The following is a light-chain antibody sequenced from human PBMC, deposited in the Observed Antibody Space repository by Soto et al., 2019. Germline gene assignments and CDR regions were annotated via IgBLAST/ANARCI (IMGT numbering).Light chain of an antibody. J-gene: IGLJ1*01. Sequence: QSVLTQPASVSGSPGQSMTISCSGSTSDVGGHDFVSWYQHHPGKAPKLLIFEVTNRPSGASHRFSGSKSGNTASLTISGLQVEDEADYYCTSYTSRSPYVFGSGTKVTVL. CDR2: EVT. V-gene: IGLV2-14*01. CDR3: TSYTSRSPYV. CDR1: TSDVGGHDF.